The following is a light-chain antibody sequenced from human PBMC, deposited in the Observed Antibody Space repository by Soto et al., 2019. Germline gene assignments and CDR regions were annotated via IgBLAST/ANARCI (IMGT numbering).Light chain of an antibody. J-gene: IGLJ1*01. V-gene: IGLV2-14*01. CDR3: RSYTSSSTLV. CDR1: SSDVGGNNP. CDR2: DVS. Sequence: QSALTQPASVSGSPGQSITISCTGTSSDVGGNNPVAWYQHNQGKAPKLMIYDVSNRTSGVYSRFFGFKSGNTASLSISGLPDEDEADYYCRSYTSSSTLVLGTGTKLTVL.